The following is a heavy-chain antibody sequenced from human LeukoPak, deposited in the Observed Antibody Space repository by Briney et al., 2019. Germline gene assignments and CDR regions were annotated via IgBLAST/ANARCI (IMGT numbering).Heavy chain of an antibody. D-gene: IGHD3-22*01. CDR1: GGSISSYY. CDR2: IYTSGST. CDR3: ATDSSDYYDSPGAFGI. Sequence: SETLSLTCTVSGGSISSYYWSWIRQPAGKGLEWIGRIYTSGSTNYNPSLKSRVTMSVDTSKNQFSLKLSSVTAADTAVYYCATDSSDYYDSPGAFGIWGQGTMVTVSS. J-gene: IGHJ3*02. V-gene: IGHV4-4*07.